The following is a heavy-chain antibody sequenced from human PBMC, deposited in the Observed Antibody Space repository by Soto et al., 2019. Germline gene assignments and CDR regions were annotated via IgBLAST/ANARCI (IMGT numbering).Heavy chain of an antibody. D-gene: IGHD6-13*01. Sequence: LRLSCAASGFTFSSYAMHWVRQAPGKGLEWVAVISYDGSNKYYADSVKGRFTISRDNSKNTLYLQMNSLRAEDTAVYYCASSGLAACWGQGTLVTVSS. CDR2: ISYDGSNK. V-gene: IGHV3-30-3*01. CDR1: GFTFSSYA. J-gene: IGHJ4*02. CDR3: ASSGLAAC.